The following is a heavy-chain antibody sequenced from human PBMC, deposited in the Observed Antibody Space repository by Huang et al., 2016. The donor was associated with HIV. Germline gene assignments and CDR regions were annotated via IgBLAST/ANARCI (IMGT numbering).Heavy chain of an antibody. D-gene: IGHD2-15*01. CDR1: GFTFGDFN. CDR3: ARESCSGGTCYLFDF. CDR2: ISSSNSK. V-gene: IGHV3-48*04. Sequence: EVQLVESGGGPVQPGTSLRLSCAASGFTFGDFNMNWVRQAPGKGLEWISYISSSNSKLYADSGKGRFTISRDNARNSLYLQLKSLRVEDTAVYYCARESCSGGTCYLFDFWGQGVLVTVSS. J-gene: IGHJ4*02.